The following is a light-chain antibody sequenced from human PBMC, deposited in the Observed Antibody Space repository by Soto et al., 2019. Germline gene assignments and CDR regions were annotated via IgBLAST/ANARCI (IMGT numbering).Light chain of an antibody. J-gene: IGKJ4*01. CDR1: QGIASY. Sequence: QLTQSPSSLSASVGDRVTITCRASQGIASYLAWHQQKPGQAPNLLIYAASTLQSGVPSRFSGSGSGTDFTLTISSLQPEDFATYYCQQLNSYPLTFGGGTKVEI. V-gene: IGKV1-9*01. CDR3: QQLNSYPLT. CDR2: AAS.